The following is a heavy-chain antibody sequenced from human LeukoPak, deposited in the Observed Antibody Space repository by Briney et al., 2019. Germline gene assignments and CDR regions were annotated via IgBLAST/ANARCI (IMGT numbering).Heavy chain of an antibody. CDR2: IYYSGSN. CDR3: ARHYPVAGFDY. J-gene: IGHJ4*02. CDR1: GDSNSSYY. D-gene: IGHD6-19*01. V-gene: IGHV4-59*01. Sequence: SETLSLTCNVSGDSNSSYYWSWIRQTPGKGLEWIGYIYYSGSNNYHPSLKSRVTISVDTSKEQLSLKLSSVTAADTAVYYCARHYPVAGFDYWGRGILVTVSS.